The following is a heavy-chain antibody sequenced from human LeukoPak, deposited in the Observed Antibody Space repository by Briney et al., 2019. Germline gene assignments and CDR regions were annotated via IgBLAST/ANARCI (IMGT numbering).Heavy chain of an antibody. CDR2: INSDGINT. V-gene: IGHV3-74*01. J-gene: IGHJ5*02. CDR1: GFTFSNYW. D-gene: IGHD3-22*01. Sequence: GGSLRLSCAASGFTFSNYWMHWVRQAPGKGLVWVSRINSDGINTSYADSVKGRVTISRDNAKNTLNLQMNSLRAEDTAVYYCARDLGQYYDTSDNWFDPWGQGTLVTVSS. CDR3: ARDLGQYYDTSDNWFDP.